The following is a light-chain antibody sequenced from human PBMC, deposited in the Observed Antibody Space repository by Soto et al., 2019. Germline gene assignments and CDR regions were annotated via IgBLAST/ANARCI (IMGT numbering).Light chain of an antibody. CDR3: QQLNSYLY. CDR1: QGISSY. CDR2: AAS. J-gene: IGKJ4*01. Sequence: DIQLTQSPSFLAASVGDRVTITCRASQGISSYLAWYQQKPGKAPKLLIYAASTLQSGVPSRFSGSGSGTEFTFTISSLQPEDFATYYCQQLNSYLYFGGGTKVEIK. V-gene: IGKV1-9*01.